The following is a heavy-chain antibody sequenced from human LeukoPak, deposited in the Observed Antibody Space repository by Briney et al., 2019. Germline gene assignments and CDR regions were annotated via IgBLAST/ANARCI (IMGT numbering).Heavy chain of an antibody. V-gene: IGHV3-74*01. J-gene: IGHJ5*02. CDR2: INTDGSST. D-gene: IGHD3-3*01. CDR1: GFTFNSYW. CDR3: VRASIFGVNWFDP. Sequence: GGSLRLSCAASGFTFNSYWMHWVRHAPGKGLVWVSRINTDGSSTTYADSVKGRFTISRDNAKNTLYLQMNSLRAEDTAVYYCVRASIFGVNWFDPWGQGTLVTVSS.